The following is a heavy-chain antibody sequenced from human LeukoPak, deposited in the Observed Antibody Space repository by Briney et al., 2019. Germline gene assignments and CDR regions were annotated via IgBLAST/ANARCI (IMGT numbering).Heavy chain of an antibody. V-gene: IGHV3-21*01. D-gene: IGHD6-19*01. CDR2: ISSGSSAI. CDR3: ARDSKGSSSGWSRGGAFDI. J-gene: IGHJ3*02. CDR1: GFTFTTYS. Sequence: PGGSLRLSCEASGFTFTTYSMTWVRQAPGKGLEWVSIISSGSSAIFSADALKGRFTISRDNSKNTLYLQMNSLRAEDTAVYYCARDSKGSSSGWSRGGAFDIWGQGTMVTVSS.